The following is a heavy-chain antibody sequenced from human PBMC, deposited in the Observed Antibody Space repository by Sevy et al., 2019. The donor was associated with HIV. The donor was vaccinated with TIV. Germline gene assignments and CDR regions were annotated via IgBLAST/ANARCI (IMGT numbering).Heavy chain of an antibody. D-gene: IGHD1-1*01. CDR3: ARDSTTRPRVLDY. CDR2: IYFTGNT. CDR1: GGSISSYF. J-gene: IGHJ4*02. V-gene: IGHV4-59*01. Sequence: SETLSLTCSVSGGSISSYFWTWVRQSPGKGLEWIGNIYFTGNTDYSPSLKSRVTLSLDTSKSHFSLILNSVTAADTAVYYCARDSTTRPRVLDYWGQRTLVTDSS.